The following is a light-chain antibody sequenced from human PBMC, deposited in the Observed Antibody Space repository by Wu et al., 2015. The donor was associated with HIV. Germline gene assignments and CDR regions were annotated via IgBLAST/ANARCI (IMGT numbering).Light chain of an antibody. J-gene: IGKJ4*01. CDR1: QSISSN. Sequence: EIVMTQSPATLSVSPGERATLSCRARQSISSNLAWYQQKPGQAPRLLIYGASTRATGFPARFSGSGSGTEFTLTISSLQSEDFAVYYCQQYNKWPLTFGRRDQGGDQT. V-gene: IGKV3-15*01. CDR2: GAS. CDR3: QQYNKWPLT.